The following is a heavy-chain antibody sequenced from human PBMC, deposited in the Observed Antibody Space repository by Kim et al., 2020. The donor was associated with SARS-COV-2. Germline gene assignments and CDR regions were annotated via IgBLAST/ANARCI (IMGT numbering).Heavy chain of an antibody. D-gene: IGHD3-22*01. CDR3: ARAPIVVVITHFDY. J-gene: IGHJ4*02. V-gene: IGHV4-31*02. Sequence: NPSLKSRVTIPVDTSKNQFSLKLSSVTAADTAVYYCARAPIVVVITHFDYWGQGTLVTVSS.